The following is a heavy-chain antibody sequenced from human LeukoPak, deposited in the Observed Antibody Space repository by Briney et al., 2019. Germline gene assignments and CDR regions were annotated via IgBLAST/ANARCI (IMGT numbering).Heavy chain of an antibody. CDR3: AREHYDILTDHYNEWDYYGMDV. V-gene: IGHV1-18*01. Sequence: ASVKVSCKASGYTFTSYGISWVRQAPGQGLEWMGWISAYNGKTNYAQKFQGRVTMTTDTPTSTAYMELRGLRSDDTAVYYCAREHYDILTDHYNEWDYYGMDVWGQGTTVTVSS. D-gene: IGHD3-9*01. CDR2: ISAYNGKT. J-gene: IGHJ6*02. CDR1: GYTFTSYG.